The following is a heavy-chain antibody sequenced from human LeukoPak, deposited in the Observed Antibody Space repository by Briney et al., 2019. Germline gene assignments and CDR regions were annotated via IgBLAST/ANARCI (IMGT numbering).Heavy chain of an antibody. J-gene: IGHJ4*02. CDR2: INPNSGGT. V-gene: IGHV1-2*02. Sequence: ASVKVSCKASGYTFIGYYIHWVRQAPAQGLEWMGWINPNSGGTNYAQKFQGRVTMTRDTSINTAYMELSRLRSDDTAVYYCAGDMVRGVILRRVLEYWGQGTLVTVSS. D-gene: IGHD3-10*01. CDR3: AGDMVRGVILRRVLEY. CDR1: GYTFIGYY.